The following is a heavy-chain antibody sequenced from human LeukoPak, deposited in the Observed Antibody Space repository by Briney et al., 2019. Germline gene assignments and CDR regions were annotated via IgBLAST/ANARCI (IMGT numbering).Heavy chain of an antibody. CDR1: GGSISSHY. CDR2: IYYSGST. Sequence: SETLPPTCTVSGGSISSHYWSWIRQPPGKGLEWIGYIYYSGSTNYNPSLKSRVTISVDTSKNQFSLKLSSVTAADTAVYYCATRTAPNTAMVNWYFDLWGRGTLVTVSS. J-gene: IGHJ2*01. CDR3: ATRTAPNTAMVNWYFDL. D-gene: IGHD5-18*01. V-gene: IGHV4-59*11.